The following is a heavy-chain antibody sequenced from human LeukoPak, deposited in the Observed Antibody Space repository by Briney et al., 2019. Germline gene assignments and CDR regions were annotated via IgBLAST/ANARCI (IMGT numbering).Heavy chain of an antibody. J-gene: IGHJ4*02. CDR2: ISGSGDST. V-gene: IGHV3-23*01. CDR3: AKAGAVVVVVAKFFDY. D-gene: IGHD2-15*01. CDR1: GFTFDDYG. Sequence: PGGSLRLSCAASGFTFDDYGMSWVRQAPGKGLEWVSDISGSGDSTNYADSVKGRFTISRDNSKNTLYLQMNSLRAEDTAVYYCAKAGAVVVVVAKFFDYWGQGTLVTVSS.